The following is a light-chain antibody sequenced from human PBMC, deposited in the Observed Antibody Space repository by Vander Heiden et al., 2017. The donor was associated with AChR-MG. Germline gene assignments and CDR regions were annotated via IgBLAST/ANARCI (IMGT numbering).Light chain of an antibody. CDR2: AAS. CDR3: QQRSNWPPT. V-gene: IGKV3-11*01. CDR1: QSVSSY. Sequence: ESPLPQSPAPLSLSPGERAPLSCRASQSVSSYLAWYQQKPGQAPRLLIYAASNRATGIPARFSGSGSGTDFTLTISSLEPEDFAVYYCQQRSNWPPTFGPGTKVDIK. J-gene: IGKJ3*01.